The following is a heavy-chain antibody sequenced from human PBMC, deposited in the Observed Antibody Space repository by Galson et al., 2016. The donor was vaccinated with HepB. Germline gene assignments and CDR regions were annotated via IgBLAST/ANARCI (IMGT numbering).Heavy chain of an antibody. V-gene: IGHV1-24*01. D-gene: IGHD3-16*01. CDR2: FDPEEAET. CDR3: AIERVGVRSLEN. CDR1: GYTLTDLS. Sequence: SVKVSCKVSGYTLTDLSMHWVRQTPRKGLEWMGGFDPEEAETIYAQKFQGRVSMTEDTSTDTAYMELSGLRSEDTAVYYCAIERVGVRSLENWGQGTLVTVSS. J-gene: IGHJ4*02.